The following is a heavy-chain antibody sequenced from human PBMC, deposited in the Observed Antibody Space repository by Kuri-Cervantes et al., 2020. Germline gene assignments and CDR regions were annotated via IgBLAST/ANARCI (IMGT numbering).Heavy chain of an antibody. J-gene: IGHJ4*02. CDR2: ISGSGGST. V-gene: IGHV3-23*01. CDR3: ASSVISITVAGTSDY. D-gene: IGHD6-19*01. Sequence: GESLKISCAASGFTFSSYGMHWVRQAPGKGLEWVSAISGSGGSTYYADSVKGRFTISRDNSKNTLYLQMNSLRAEDTAVYYCASSVISITVAGTSDYWGQGTLVTVSS. CDR1: GFTFSSYG.